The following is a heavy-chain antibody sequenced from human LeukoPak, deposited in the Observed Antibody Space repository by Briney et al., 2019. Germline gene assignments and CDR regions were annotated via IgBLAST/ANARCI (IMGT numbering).Heavy chain of an antibody. D-gene: IGHD2-2*01. Sequence: PGGSLRLSCAASGFTFSSYSMNWVRQAPGKGLEWVSSISSSSSYIYYADSVKGRFTISRDNAKNSLYLQMNSLRAEDTAVYYCASPGYCSSTSCLLGRYYYMDVWGKGITVTVSS. J-gene: IGHJ6*03. V-gene: IGHV3-21*01. CDR2: ISSSSSYI. CDR1: GFTFSSYS. CDR3: ASPGYCSSTSCLLGRYYYMDV.